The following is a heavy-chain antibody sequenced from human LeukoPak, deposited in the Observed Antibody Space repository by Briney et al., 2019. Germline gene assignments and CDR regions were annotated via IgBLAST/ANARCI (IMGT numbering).Heavy chain of an antibody. V-gene: IGHV1-18*01. D-gene: IGHD3-3*01. CDR1: GYTFTSYG. CDR3: ARGNNYDFWSGRVGNFDY. J-gene: IGHJ4*02. CDR2: ISAYNGNT. Sequence: AASVNVSCKASGYTFTSYGISWVRQAPGQGLEWMGWISAYNGNTNYAQKLQGRVTMTTDTSTSTAYMELRSLRSDDTAVYYCARGNNYDFWSGRVGNFDYWGQGTLVTVSS.